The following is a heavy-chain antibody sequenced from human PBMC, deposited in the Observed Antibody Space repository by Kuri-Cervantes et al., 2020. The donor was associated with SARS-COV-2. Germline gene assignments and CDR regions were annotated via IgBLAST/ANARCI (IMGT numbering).Heavy chain of an antibody. D-gene: IGHD3-3*01. CDR3: ARDALHYDFWSGPYFDY. J-gene: IGHJ4*02. V-gene: IGHV1-46*01. CDR2: INPSGGST. CDR1: GYTFTSYY. Sequence: SVKVSCKASGYTFTSYYMHWVRQAPGQGLEWMGIINPSGGSTSYAQKFQGRVTMTRDTSTSTVYMELSSLRSEDTAVYYCARDALHYDFWSGPYFDYWGQGTLVTVSS.